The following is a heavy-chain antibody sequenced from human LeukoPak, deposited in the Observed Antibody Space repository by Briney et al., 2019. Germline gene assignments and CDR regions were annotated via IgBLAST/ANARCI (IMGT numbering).Heavy chain of an antibody. CDR2: IIPIFGTA. Sequence: SVKVSCKASGGTFSSYAISWVRQAPGQGLEWMGGIIPIFGTANYAQKFQGRVTITADESTSTAYMELSSLRSEDTAVYYCARGKGLEMATPPRYWGQGTLVTVSS. D-gene: IGHD5-24*01. CDR1: GGTFSSYA. J-gene: IGHJ4*02. V-gene: IGHV1-69*01. CDR3: ARGKGLEMATPPRY.